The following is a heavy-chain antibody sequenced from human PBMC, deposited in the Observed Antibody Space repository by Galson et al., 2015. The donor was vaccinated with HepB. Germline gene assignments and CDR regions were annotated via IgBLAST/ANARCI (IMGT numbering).Heavy chain of an antibody. CDR2: ISYDGSNK. Sequence: SLRLSCAASGFTFSSYGMHWVRQAPGKGLEWVAVISYDGSNKYYADSVKGRFTISRDNSKNTLYLQMNSLRAEDTAVYYCAKDMGFGELLSDLFDYWGQGTLATVSS. CDR3: AKDMGFGELLSDLFDY. V-gene: IGHV3-30*18. J-gene: IGHJ4*02. D-gene: IGHD3-10*01. CDR1: GFTFSSYG.